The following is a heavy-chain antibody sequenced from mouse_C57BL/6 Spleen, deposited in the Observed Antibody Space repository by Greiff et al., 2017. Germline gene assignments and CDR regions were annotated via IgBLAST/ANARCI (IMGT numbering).Heavy chain of an antibody. V-gene: IGHV1-74*01. CDR2: FHPSDSDT. CDR1: GYTFTSYW. Sequence: QVQLQQSGAELVKPGASVKVSCKASGYTFTSYWMHWVKQRPGQGLEWIGRFHPSDSDTNYNQKFKGKATLTVDKSSSTAYMQLSSLTSEDSAVYYCAIEGDGYYWYFDVWGTGTTVTVSS. J-gene: IGHJ1*03. CDR3: AIEGDGYYWYFDV. D-gene: IGHD2-3*01.